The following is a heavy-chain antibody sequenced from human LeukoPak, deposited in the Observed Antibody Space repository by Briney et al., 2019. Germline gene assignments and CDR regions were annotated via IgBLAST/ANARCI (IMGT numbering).Heavy chain of an antibody. V-gene: IGHV3-23*01. J-gene: IGHJ4*02. CDR1: GFTFSSYA. D-gene: IGHD2-21*02. CDR3: GKDHGGAQVTTGFDY. CDR2: ISGSGGST. Sequence: GGSLRLSCAASGFTFSSYAMSWVRQAPGKGLEWVSAISGSGGSTYYADSVKGRFTISRDNSKNTLYLQMNSLRAEDTAVYYCGKDHGGAQVTTGFDYWGQGTLVTVSS.